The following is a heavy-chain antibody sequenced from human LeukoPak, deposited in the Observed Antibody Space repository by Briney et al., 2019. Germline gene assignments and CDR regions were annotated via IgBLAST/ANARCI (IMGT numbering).Heavy chain of an antibody. CDR1: GFXFKDYA. CDR2: IASDGRTT. J-gene: IGHJ1*01. CDR3: ARAAEASRSGTSCYRYFHH. D-gene: IGHD2-2*01. V-gene: IGHV3-30*04. Sequence: PGGSLRLSCSASGFXFKDYAIHWVRQAPGLGLEWVAVIASDGRTTYYADSVSGRFTISRDNSNNALSLQMNSLSADDTAVYYCARAAEASRSGTSCYRYFHHWGQGTLVIVSS.